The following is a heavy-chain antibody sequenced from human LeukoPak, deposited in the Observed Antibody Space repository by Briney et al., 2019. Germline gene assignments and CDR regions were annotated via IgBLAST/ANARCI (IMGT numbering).Heavy chain of an antibody. CDR2: IYYGGST. V-gene: IGHV4-59*11. J-gene: IGHJ5*02. CDR1: GGSISSHY. Sequence: SETLSLTCTVAGGSISSHYWSWVRQPPGKGLEWVGYIYYGGSTNYNPSLKRRVTISVDTSKNQFSLQLSSLISAAAAVYYRARPPTLFDPWWQGSLVTVPS. CDR3: ARPPTLFDP.